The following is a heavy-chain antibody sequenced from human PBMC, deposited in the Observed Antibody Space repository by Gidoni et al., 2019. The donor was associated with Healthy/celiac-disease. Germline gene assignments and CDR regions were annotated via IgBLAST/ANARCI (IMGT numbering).Heavy chain of an antibody. D-gene: IGHD2-15*01. Sequence: EVQLGESGGGLVQPGGSLRRSRAASGFTFSSDWMHWVRKAPGEGLGWVSRINGDGSSASYADYVKVRITISRNNAENTLYLQMNSLRAEDTAVYYGARPDGGNRDAFDIWGQGTMVTVSS. J-gene: IGHJ3*02. CDR3: ARPDGGNRDAFDI. V-gene: IGHV3-74*01. CDR1: GFTFSSDW. CDR2: INGDGSSA.